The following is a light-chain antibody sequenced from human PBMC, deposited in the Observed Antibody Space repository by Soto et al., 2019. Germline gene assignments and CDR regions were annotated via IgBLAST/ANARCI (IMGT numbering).Light chain of an antibody. CDR3: SSYVSSNTPLYV. CDR1: SSDIGGYNY. CDR2: DVS. Sequence: QSVLTQPASVSGSPGQSITISCTGTSSDIGGYNYVSWYQQHPGKAPKLMIYDVSNRPSGVSNRFSGSKSGNTASLTISGLQAEDEADYYCSSYVSSNTPLYVFGTGTKLTVL. J-gene: IGLJ1*01. V-gene: IGLV2-14*01.